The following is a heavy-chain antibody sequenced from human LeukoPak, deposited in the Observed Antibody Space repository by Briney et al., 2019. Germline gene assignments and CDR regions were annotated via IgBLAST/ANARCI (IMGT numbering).Heavy chain of an antibody. CDR1: GYSISSGYY. CDR3: ARVPRDYGDYLYFDY. J-gene: IGHJ4*02. D-gene: IGHD4-17*01. CDR2: IYHSGST. V-gene: IGHV4-38-2*02. Sequence: PSETLSLTCTVSGYSISSGYYWGWIRQPPGKGLEWIGSIYHSGSTYYNPSLKSRVTISVDTSKNQFSLKLSSVTAADTAVYYCARVPRDYGDYLYFDYWGQGTLVTVSS.